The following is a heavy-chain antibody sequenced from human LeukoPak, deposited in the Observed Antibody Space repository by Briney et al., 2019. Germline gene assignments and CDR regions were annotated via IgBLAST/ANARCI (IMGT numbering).Heavy chain of an antibody. CDR3: ARSGGYSSPQNY. CDR1: GGSFSGYY. Sequence: SETLSLTCAVYGGSFSGYYWSWIRQPPGKGLEWIGYIYSSGSTNYNSSLKSRVTISVDTSKNQFSLKLTSVTAADTAVYYCARSGGYSSPQNYWGQGTLVTVSS. J-gene: IGHJ4*02. CDR2: IYSSGST. D-gene: IGHD6-19*01. V-gene: IGHV4-59*01.